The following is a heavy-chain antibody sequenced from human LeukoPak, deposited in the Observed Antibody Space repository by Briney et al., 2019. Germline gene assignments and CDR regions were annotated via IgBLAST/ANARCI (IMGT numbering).Heavy chain of an antibody. D-gene: IGHD2-15*01. CDR1: GGSFSGYS. CDR2: IYHSGST. CDR3: ARRGSYCSGGSCYHFDP. V-gene: IGHV4-30-2*01. Sequence: SETLSLTCAVYGGSFSGYSWSWIRQPPGKGLEWIGYIYHSGSTYYNPSLKSRVTISVDRSKNQFSLKLSSVTAADTAVYYCARRGSYCSGGSCYHFDPWGQGTLVTVSS. J-gene: IGHJ5*02.